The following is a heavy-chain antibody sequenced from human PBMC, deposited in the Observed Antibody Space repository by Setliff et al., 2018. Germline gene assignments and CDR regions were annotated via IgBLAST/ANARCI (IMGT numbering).Heavy chain of an antibody. D-gene: IGHD3-16*02. V-gene: IGHV1-8*02. CDR1: GYTFNTYD. J-gene: IGHJ5*01. CDR2: MNPDSGHA. CDR3: TRSSSYGMRYWFDS. Sequence: GASVKVSCKASGYTFNTYDINWVRQATGQGLEWMGWMNPDSGHAGFSQKFKGRVSMTRDTSMSTVYMELTRLTSDDTAVYYCTRSSSYGMRYWFDSWGQGPLVTVSS.